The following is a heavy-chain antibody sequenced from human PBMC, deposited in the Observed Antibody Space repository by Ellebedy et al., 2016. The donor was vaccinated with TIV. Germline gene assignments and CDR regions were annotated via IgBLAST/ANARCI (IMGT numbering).Heavy chain of an antibody. V-gene: IGHV1-58*02. J-gene: IGHJ6*02. CDR1: GFTFTSSA. D-gene: IGHD5-24*01. Sequence: SVKVSCXASGFTFTSSAMQWVRQARGQRLEWIGWIVVGSGNTNYAQKFQERVTITRDMSTSTAYMELSSLRSEDTAVYYCAADTEMATITPYYYYGMDVWGQGTTVTVSS. CDR3: AADTEMATITPYYYYGMDV. CDR2: IVVGSGNT.